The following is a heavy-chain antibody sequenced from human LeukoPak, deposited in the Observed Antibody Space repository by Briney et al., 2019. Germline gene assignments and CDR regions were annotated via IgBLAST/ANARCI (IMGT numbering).Heavy chain of an antibody. J-gene: IGHJ4*02. CDR2: ISGSGDNT. CDR1: GFTFSSHG. V-gene: IGHV3-23*01. D-gene: IGHD6-19*01. CDR3: ARDGGWYWFDY. Sequence: GGTLRLSCAASGFTFSSHGMSWVRQAPGKGLEWVSTISGSGDNTYYADSVKGRFTISRDNAKNSLYLQMNSLRAEDTAVYYCARDGGWYWFDYWGQGTLVTVSS.